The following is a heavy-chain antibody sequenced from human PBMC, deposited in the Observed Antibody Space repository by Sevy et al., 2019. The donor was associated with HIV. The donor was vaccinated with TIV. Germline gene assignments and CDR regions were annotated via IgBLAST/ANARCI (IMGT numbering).Heavy chain of an antibody. Sequence: GASVKVSCKASGGTFSSYGISWVRQAPGQGLEWMGGIIPILGTVNDAQKFQGRVTITADEYTKTAYMELSSLRSEDTAVYSCARGGGNGWYYFDYWGQETLVTVSS. D-gene: IGHD6-19*01. J-gene: IGHJ4*02. CDR2: IIPILGTV. CDR1: GGTFSSYG. CDR3: ARGGGNGWYYFDY. V-gene: IGHV1-69*13.